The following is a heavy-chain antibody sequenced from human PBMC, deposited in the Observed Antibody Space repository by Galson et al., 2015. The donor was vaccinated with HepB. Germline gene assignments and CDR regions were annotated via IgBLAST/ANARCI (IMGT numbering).Heavy chain of an antibody. D-gene: IGHD3-3*01. CDR1: GFSLSTSGVG. Sequence: PALVKPTQTLTLTCTFSGFSLSTSGVGVGWIRQPPGKALEWLSLIYWDDDKRYSPSLKSRLTITKDTSKNQVVLTMTNMDPVDTATYFCARLVRDSPYFDFWTGYYSGHGLTGTFDYWGQGTLVTVSS. J-gene: IGHJ4*02. CDR3: ARLVRDSPYFDFWTGYYSGHGLTGTFDY. V-gene: IGHV2-5*02. CDR2: IYWDDDK.